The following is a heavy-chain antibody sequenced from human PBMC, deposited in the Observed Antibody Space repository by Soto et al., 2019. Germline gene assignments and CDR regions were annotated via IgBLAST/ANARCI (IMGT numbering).Heavy chain of an antibody. J-gene: IGHJ6*02. CDR1: GFIFSTHN. Sequence: DVQLVESGGGLFKPGGSLRLSCPPSGFIFSTHNMNWVRQAPGKGLEWVSSITGSSSYIFYADSVKGRFTISRDNAKNTVYLQVNSLRAEDTGVYYCARLVASETGYGMDVWGQGTTVTVSS. CDR2: ITGSSSYI. CDR3: ARLVASETGYGMDV. D-gene: IGHD3-9*01. V-gene: IGHV3-21*06.